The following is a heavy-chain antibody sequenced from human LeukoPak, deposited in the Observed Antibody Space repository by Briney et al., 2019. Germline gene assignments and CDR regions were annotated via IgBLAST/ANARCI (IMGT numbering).Heavy chain of an antibody. CDR2: ISSSSSYI. Sequence: PGGSLRLSCAASGFTFSSYSMNWVRQAPGKGLEWVSSISSSSSYIYYADSVKGRFTISRDNAKNSLYLQMNSLRAEDTAVYYCAEVPPTGYFDSGGQEPLVPVPS. D-gene: IGHD4-11*01. CDR3: AEVPPTGYFDS. V-gene: IGHV3-21*01. J-gene: IGHJ4*02. CDR1: GFTFSSYS.